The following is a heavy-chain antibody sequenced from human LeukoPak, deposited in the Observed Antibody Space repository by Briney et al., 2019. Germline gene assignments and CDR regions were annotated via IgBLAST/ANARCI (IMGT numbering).Heavy chain of an antibody. V-gene: IGHV3-53*01. CDR2: IDSGGST. CDR3: ARTTVVTGRYYYYYMHV. CDR1: GFTVSSNY. D-gene: IGHD4-23*01. J-gene: IGHJ6*03. Sequence: PGGSLRLSCAASGFTVSSNYMSWVRQSPGKGLEWVSDIDSGGSTYYADSVKGRFTISRDNSKNTLYLQMNSLRAEDTAVYYCARTTVVTGRYYYYYMHVWGKGTTVTVSS.